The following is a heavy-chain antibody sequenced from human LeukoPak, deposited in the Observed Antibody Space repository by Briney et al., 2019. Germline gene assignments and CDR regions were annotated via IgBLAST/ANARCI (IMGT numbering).Heavy chain of an antibody. CDR1: GFNFINYW. CDR3: VSQEVVPH. J-gene: IGHJ4*02. CDR2: VNEDGTTK. D-gene: IGHD2-15*01. V-gene: IGHV3-7*01. Sequence: GGSLRLSCAASGFNFINYWMSWVRQAPGKGLEWVANVNEDGTTKQYVDSVKGRFTISRDNAKNSLYLQMDSLRAEDTAVYYCVSQEVVPHWGQGTLVCVSS.